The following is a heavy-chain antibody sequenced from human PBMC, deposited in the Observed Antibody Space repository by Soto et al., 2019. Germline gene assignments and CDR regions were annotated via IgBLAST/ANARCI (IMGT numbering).Heavy chain of an antibody. J-gene: IGHJ3*01. Sequence: GQLLESGGGMVQPGGSLRLSCAASGFTFSSFAMNWVRLPPGRGLEWVAAVTSSASSTHYADSVKGRFTISRDNSKNTLYLQMNSLRADDTAVYYCAKGGAVLLDPFDVWRQGTMVAVSS. V-gene: IGHV3-23*01. CDR2: VTSSASST. D-gene: IGHD1-26*01. CDR1: GFTFSSFA. CDR3: AKGGAVLLDPFDV.